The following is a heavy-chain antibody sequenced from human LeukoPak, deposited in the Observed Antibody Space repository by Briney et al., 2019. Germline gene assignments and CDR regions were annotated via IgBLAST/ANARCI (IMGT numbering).Heavy chain of an antibody. J-gene: IGHJ4*02. V-gene: IGHV3-48*03. Sequence: PGGSLRLSCAASGFTFSSYEMNWVRQAPGKGLEWVSYIGVSGSTMYYAGSVKGRFTISRDDSKNTVYVQMNSLRAEDTAVYYCARDYSYSAFDWWGQGTLVTVSS. CDR1: GFTFSSYE. D-gene: IGHD5-18*01. CDR2: IGVSGSTM. CDR3: ARDYSYSAFDW.